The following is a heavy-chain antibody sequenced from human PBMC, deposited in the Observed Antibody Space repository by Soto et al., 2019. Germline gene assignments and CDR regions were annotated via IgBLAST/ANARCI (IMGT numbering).Heavy chain of an antibody. CDR3: ARFDFNYYSMDV. V-gene: IGHV4-59*01. D-gene: IGHD3-9*01. Sequence: QPPGKGLEWIGYTFYGGATYYNPSLRRRALISIDPSENQFSLRLSSVNAADSAVYFCARFDFNYYSMDVWGQGTTVTVSS. CDR2: TFYGGAT. J-gene: IGHJ6*02.